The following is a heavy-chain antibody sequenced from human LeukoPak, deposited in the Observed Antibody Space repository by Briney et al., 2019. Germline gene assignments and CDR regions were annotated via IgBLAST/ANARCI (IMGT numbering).Heavy chain of an antibody. Sequence: ASVKVSCKASGYTFTSYAMHWVRQAPGQRLEWMGWINAGNGNTKYSQKFQGRVTIARDTSASTAYMELSSLRSEDTAVYYCARDRPAGWYSGLDYWGQGTLVTVSS. CDR3: ARDRPAGWYSGLDY. D-gene: IGHD6-19*01. CDR1: GYTFTSYA. V-gene: IGHV1-3*01. CDR2: INAGNGNT. J-gene: IGHJ4*02.